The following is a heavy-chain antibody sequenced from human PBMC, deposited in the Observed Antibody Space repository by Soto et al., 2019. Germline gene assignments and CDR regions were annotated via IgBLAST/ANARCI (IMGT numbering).Heavy chain of an antibody. Sequence: GASVKVSCKASGYTFTGYYMHWVRQAPGQGLEWMGLINPNSGGTNYAQKFQGWVTMTRDTSISTAYMELSRLRSDDTAVYYCARGGSLWFGELSAYYYGMDVWGQGTTVTVSS. D-gene: IGHD3-10*01. CDR2: INPNSGGT. CDR1: GYTFTGYY. V-gene: IGHV1-2*04. J-gene: IGHJ6*02. CDR3: ARGGSLWFGELSAYYYGMDV.